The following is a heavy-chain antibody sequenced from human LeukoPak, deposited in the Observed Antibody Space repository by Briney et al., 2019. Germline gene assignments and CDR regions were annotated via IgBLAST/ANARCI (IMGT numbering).Heavy chain of an antibody. V-gene: IGHV3-21*04. CDR3: ARDGSGSYYNY. Sequence: GGSLRLSCAASGFTFSRYTMNWVRQAPGKGLEWVSSISSSGSTIYYADSVKGRFTISRDNAKNSLYLQMNSLRAEDTAVYYCARDGSGSYYNYWGQGTLVTVSS. CDR1: GFTFSRYT. D-gene: IGHD3-10*01. CDR2: ISSSGSTI. J-gene: IGHJ4*02.